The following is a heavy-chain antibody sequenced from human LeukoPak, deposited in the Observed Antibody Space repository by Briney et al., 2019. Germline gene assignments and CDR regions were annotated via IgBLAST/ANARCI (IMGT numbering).Heavy chain of an antibody. CDR2: ISSSGGST. CDR3: GEDMQLTY. J-gene: IGHJ4*02. V-gene: IGHV3-23*01. D-gene: IGHD6-13*01. CDR1: GFTFSSSA. Sequence: GGSLRLSCAASGFTFSSSAMSWVRQAPGKGLEWVSLISSSGGSTYYSDSVKGRFSISRDDSKNTLYLQMDSLRAEDTAVYYCGEDMQLTYWGQGSLVTISS.